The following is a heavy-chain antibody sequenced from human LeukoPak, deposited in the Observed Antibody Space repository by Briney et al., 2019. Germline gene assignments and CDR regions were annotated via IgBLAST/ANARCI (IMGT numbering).Heavy chain of an antibody. J-gene: IGHJ4*02. CDR2: MNPNSGNT. V-gene: IGHV1-8*01. CDR1: GYTFTSYD. D-gene: IGHD3-22*01. Sequence: ASVKVSCKASGYTFTSYDINWVRQAPAQGLEWMGWMNPNSGNTGYAQKFQGRVTMTRNTSISTAYMELSSLRSEDTAVYYCARGSSDYYDSSGSYWGQGTLVTVSS. CDR3: ARGSSDYYDSSGSY.